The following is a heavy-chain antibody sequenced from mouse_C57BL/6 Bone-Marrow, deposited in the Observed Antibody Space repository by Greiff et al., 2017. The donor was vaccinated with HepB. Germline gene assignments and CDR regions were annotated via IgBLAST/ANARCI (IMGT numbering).Heavy chain of an antibody. CDR2: ISDGGSYT. CDR3: ARDRPLRGYFDY. V-gene: IGHV5-4*01. D-gene: IGHD6-1*01. J-gene: IGHJ2*01. CDR1: GFTFSSYA. Sequence: EVQLQESGGGLVKPGGSLKLSCAASGFTFSSYAMSWVRHTPEKRLEWVATISDGGSYTYYPDNVKGRFTISRDNAKNNLYLQMSHLKSEDTAMYYCARDRPLRGYFDYWGQGTTLTVSS.